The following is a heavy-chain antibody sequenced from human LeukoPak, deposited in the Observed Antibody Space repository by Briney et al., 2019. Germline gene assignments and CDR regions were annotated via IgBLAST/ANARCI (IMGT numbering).Heavy chain of an antibody. CDR2: MHYSGST. CDR3: ARQRRNDYAPWFDP. Sequence: SETLSLTCTVSGGSISSSSYYWAWIRQPPGKGVEWIGSMHYSGSTYQNPSLKSRVTISVDTSKNQFSLKVSSVTAADTAVYYCARQRRNDYAPWFDPWGQGTLVTVSA. CDR1: GGSISSSSYY. V-gene: IGHV4-39*01. D-gene: IGHD4/OR15-4a*01. J-gene: IGHJ5*02.